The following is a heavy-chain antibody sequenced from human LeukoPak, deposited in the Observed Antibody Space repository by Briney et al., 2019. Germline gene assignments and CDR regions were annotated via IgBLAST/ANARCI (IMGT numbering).Heavy chain of an antibody. CDR2: ISSSGSTI. J-gene: IGHJ3*02. Sequence: KSGGSLRLSCAASGFTFSDYYMSWIRQAPGKGLEWVSYISSSGSTIYYADSVKGRFTISRDNAKNSLYLQMNSLRAEDTAVYYCARDPTPSILRFLEWLFPDDAFDIWGQGTMVTVSS. D-gene: IGHD3-3*01. V-gene: IGHV3-11*04. CDR1: GFTFSDYY. CDR3: ARDPTPSILRFLEWLFPDDAFDI.